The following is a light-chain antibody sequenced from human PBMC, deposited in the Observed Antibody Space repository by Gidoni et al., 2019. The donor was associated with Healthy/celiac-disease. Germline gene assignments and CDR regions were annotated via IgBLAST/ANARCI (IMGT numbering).Light chain of an antibody. V-gene: IGKV2-28*01. CDR2: LGS. J-gene: IGKJ2*01. Sequence: DIVMTQSPLSLPVTPGEPASIPCRSSQSLLHSNGYNYLVWYLQKPGQSPQLLIYLGSTRASGVPDRFSGSGSGTDFTLKISRVEAEDVGVYYCMQALQTPYTFGQGTKLEIK. CDR1: QSLLHSNGYNY. CDR3: MQALQTPYT.